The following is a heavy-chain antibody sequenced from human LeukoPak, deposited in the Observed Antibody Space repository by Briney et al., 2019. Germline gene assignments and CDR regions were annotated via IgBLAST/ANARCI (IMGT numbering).Heavy chain of an antibody. CDR3: ANSPKSDY. Sequence: GGSLRLSCAASGFTFSSYGMSWFRQAPGKGLEWLSAISGSGGSTYYADSVQGRFTISRDNSKNTLYLQMSSLRAEDTAVYYCANSPKSDYGGQGTLVTVSS. CDR1: GFTFSSYG. J-gene: IGHJ4*02. V-gene: IGHV3-23*01. CDR2: ISGSGGST.